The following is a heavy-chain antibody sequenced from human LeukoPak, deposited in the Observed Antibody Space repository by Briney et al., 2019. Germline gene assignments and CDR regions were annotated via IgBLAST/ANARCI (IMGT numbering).Heavy chain of an antibody. Sequence: SETLSLTCSVSGGSISRSRDYWGWIRQPPGKGLEWIGSIYYSGSTYYNPSLESRVTISVDSSKNQFSLKLPSVTAADTAVYYCAKLWGGQNRNDDWGQGTLVTVSS. J-gene: IGHJ4*02. CDR3: AKLWGGQNRNDD. D-gene: IGHD1-14*01. CDR2: IYYSGST. CDR1: GGSISRSRDY. V-gene: IGHV4-39*01.